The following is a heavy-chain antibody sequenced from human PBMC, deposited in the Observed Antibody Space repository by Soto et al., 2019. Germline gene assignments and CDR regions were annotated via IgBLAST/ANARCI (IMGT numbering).Heavy chain of an antibody. J-gene: IGHJ4*02. CDR3: AKPSYIVVAPAFDY. D-gene: IGHD2-15*01. CDR2: ISGSGGST. Sequence: GSLRLSCAASVCTFSSYDMNWVRKAPGRGLDCVSVISGSGGSTYYADSVKGRFTISRDNSKNTLYLQMNNLRAEDTAIYYCAKPSYIVVAPAFDYWGQGTLVTVSS. V-gene: IGHV3-23*01. CDR1: VCTFSSYD.